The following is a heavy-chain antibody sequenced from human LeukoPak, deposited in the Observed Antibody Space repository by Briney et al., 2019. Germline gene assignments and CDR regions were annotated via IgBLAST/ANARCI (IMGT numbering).Heavy chain of an antibody. CDR3: ARSGHTRSWWDSESQYSPRGDY. CDR1: GYSFTSYV. Sequence: ASVKVSCKASGYSFTSYVISWVQQAPGQGLEWMGWVSAYNGNTNYAQKFQGRVTMTTDTSTSTAYMELRSLRSDDTAVYYCARSGHTRSWWDSESQYSPRGDYWGQGTLVTVSS. V-gene: IGHV1-18*01. CDR2: VSAYNGNT. D-gene: IGHD1-26*01. J-gene: IGHJ4*02.